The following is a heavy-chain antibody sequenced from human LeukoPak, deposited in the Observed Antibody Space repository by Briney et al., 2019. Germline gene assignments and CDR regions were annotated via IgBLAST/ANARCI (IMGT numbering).Heavy chain of an antibody. D-gene: IGHD2-2*01. Sequence: ASVKVSCKASGYTFTGYYMHWVRQAPGQGLEWMGWINPNSGGTNYAQKFQGWVTMTRDTSISTAYMELSRLRSDDTAVYYCARDANPIRYCSSTSCYWWFDPWGQGTLVTVSS. J-gene: IGHJ5*02. CDR3: ARDANPIRYCSSTSCYWWFDP. V-gene: IGHV1-2*04. CDR2: INPNSGGT. CDR1: GYTFTGYY.